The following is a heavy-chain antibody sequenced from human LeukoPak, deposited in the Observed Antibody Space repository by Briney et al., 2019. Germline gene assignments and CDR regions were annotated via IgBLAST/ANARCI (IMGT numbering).Heavy chain of an antibody. CDR3: ARVAYYYDNGYYFDY. CDR2: IYYSGST. CDR1: GGSISSGDYY. Sequence: PSETLSLTCTVSGGSISSGDYYWSWIRQPPGKGLEWIGYIYYSGSTYYNPSLKSRVTISVDTSKNQFSLKLSFVTAADTAVYYCARVAYYYDNGYYFDYWGQGTLVTVSS. D-gene: IGHD3-22*01. V-gene: IGHV4-30-4*01. J-gene: IGHJ4*02.